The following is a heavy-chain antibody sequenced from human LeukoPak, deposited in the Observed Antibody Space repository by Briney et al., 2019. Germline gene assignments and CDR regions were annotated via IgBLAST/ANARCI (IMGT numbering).Heavy chain of an antibody. Sequence: SETLSLTCTVSGASFSSSTYYWGWIRQPPGKGLEWIGSIYYSGSTYYTPSLKSRVTMSVDTSKNQFSLKLSSVTAADTAVYYCARHAGGISATGTRPFDYWGQGTLVTVSS. CDR1: GASFSSSTYY. CDR3: ARHAGGISATGTRPFDY. D-gene: IGHD6-13*01. CDR2: IYYSGST. J-gene: IGHJ4*02. V-gene: IGHV4-39*01.